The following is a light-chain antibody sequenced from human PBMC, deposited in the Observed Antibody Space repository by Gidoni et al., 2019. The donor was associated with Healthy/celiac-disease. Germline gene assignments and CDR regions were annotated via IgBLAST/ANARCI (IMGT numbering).Light chain of an antibody. CDR2: WAS. V-gene: IGKV4-1*01. Sequence: DIVMTQSPDSLAVSLGERATINCKSSQSVLYSSNNKNYLAWYQQKPGQPPKLLIYWASTRESGVPDRFRGSGSGTDVTLTSSSLQAEDVAVYYCQQYYSTPITCGQGTRLEIK. CDR1: QSVLYSSNNKNY. CDR3: QQYYSTPIT. J-gene: IGKJ5*01.